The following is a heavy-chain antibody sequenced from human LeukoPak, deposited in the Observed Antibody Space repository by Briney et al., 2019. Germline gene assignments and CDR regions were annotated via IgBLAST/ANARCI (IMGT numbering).Heavy chain of an antibody. Sequence: PGGSLRLSCSASGFTFITYSMNWVRQAPGEGLEWVSYISSSSSTIYYADSAKGRFTISRDNAKNSLYLQMNSLRAEDTAVYYCARGSSYWGQGTLVTVSS. J-gene: IGHJ4*02. CDR1: GFTFITYS. V-gene: IGHV3-48*01. CDR2: ISSSSSTI. CDR3: ARGSSY.